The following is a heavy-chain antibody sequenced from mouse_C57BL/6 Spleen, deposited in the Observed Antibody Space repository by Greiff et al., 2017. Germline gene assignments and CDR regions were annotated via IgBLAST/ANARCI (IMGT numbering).Heavy chain of an antibody. CDR2: ISGGGGNT. CDR1: GFTFSSYT. Sequence: EVKLEESGGGLVKPGGSLKLSCAASGFTFSSYTMSWVLQTPEKRLEWVATISGGGGNTYYPDSVKGRFTISRDNAKNTLYLQMSSLRSEDAALYYGARRRDYGSSYGYFEVWGTGTTVTVSS. D-gene: IGHD1-1*01. J-gene: IGHJ1*03. CDR3: ARRRDYGSSYGYFEV. V-gene: IGHV5-9*01.